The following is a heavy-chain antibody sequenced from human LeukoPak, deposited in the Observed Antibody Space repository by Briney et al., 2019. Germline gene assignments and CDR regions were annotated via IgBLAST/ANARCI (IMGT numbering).Heavy chain of an antibody. CDR2: MYSGGPT. Sequence: GSLRLSCAASGFSVSLNYMSWVRQAPGKGLEWVSLMYSGGPTYYADSVKGRFTISRDNTKNTLYLQMNSLRAEDTALYYCARDRGVDTAMVNWFDPWGQGTLVTVSS. CDR1: GFSVSLNY. J-gene: IGHJ5*02. D-gene: IGHD5-18*01. CDR3: ARDRGVDTAMVNWFDP. V-gene: IGHV3-53*01.